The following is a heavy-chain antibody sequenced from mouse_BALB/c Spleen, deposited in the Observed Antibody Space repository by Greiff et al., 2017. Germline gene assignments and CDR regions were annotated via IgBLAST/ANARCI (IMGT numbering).Heavy chain of an antibody. V-gene: IGHV3-2*02. Sequence: EVQLQQSGPGLVKPSQSLSLTCTVTGYSITSDYAWNWIRQFPGNKLEWMGYISYSGSTSYNPSLKSRISITRETSKNQFFLQLNSVTTEDTATYYCARSGYYGSSYVEFDYWGQGTTLTVSS. CDR3: ARSGYYGSSYVEFDY. J-gene: IGHJ2*01. D-gene: IGHD1-1*01. CDR1: GYSITSDYA. CDR2: ISYSGST.